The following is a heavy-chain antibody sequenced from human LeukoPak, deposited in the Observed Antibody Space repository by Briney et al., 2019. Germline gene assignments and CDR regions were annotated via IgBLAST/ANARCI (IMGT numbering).Heavy chain of an antibody. CDR3: ARLGVEAYDSSGYYYFDY. CDR2: IYPGDSDT. V-gene: IGHV5-51*01. D-gene: IGHD3-22*01. Sequence: GGSLKISCKASGYSFSNYWIGWGRQMPGKGLEWMGTIYPGDSDTRYRPSFQGQVTISADKSISTAYLQWSSLKASDTAMYYCARLGVEAYDSSGYYYFDYWGQGALVTVSS. CDR1: GYSFSNYW. J-gene: IGHJ4*02.